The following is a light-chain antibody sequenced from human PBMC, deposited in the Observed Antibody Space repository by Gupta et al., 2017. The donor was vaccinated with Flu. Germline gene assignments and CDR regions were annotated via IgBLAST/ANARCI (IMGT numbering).Light chain of an antibody. Sequence: QSALTQPASVSGSPGQSIPISCTGTSSDVGGYHYVSWYQQHPGKAPKLMIYEVSNRPSGVSNRFSGSKSGNTASLTISGLQAEDEADYYCSSYTSSSIPWVFGGGTKLTVL. V-gene: IGLV2-14*01. J-gene: IGLJ3*02. CDR3: SSYTSSSIPWV. CDR2: EVS. CDR1: SSDVGGYHY.